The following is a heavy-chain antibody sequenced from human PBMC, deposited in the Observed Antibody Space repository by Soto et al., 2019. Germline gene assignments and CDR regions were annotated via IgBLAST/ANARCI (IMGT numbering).Heavy chain of an antibody. CDR3: ASSYSGYDHTLDY. V-gene: IGHV4-59*01. J-gene: IGHJ4*02. CDR2: IYYSGST. D-gene: IGHD5-12*01. CDR1: GGSISSYY. Sequence: LSLTCTVSGGSISSYYWSWIRQPPGKGLEWIGYIYYSGSTNYNPSLKSRVTISVDTSKNQFSLKLSSVTAADTAVYYCASSYSGYDHTLDYWGQGILVTVSS.